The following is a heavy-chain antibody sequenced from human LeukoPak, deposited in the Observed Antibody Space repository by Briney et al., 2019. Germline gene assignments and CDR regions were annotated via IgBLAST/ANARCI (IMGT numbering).Heavy chain of an antibody. CDR2: ISSDGRHE. Sequence: GGSLRLSCAASGFTFSGYAMHWVRQAPGKGLGWVAVISSDGRHELYADSVKGRFTLSRDNSKNTLYVQMNSLRAEDTAVYYCARDASSFTDFDYWGQGTLVTVSS. D-gene: IGHD6-19*01. V-gene: IGHV3-30*04. CDR1: GFTFSGYA. J-gene: IGHJ4*02. CDR3: ARDASSFTDFDY.